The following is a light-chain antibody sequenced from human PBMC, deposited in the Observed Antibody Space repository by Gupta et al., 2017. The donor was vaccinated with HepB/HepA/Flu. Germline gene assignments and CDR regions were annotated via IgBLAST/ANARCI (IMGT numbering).Light chain of an antibody. V-gene: IGKV1-39*01. CDR1: QSIDIY. J-gene: IGKJ1*01. Sequence: DIEMTQSPSSLSASLGDRVTITCRASQSIDIYLNWYQQKPGKAPKLLIYATSSLQSGVTSRFSGSGSGTDFTLTISNLQPEDFATYYCQQSYSTPRTFGQGTKVEIK. CDR3: QQSYSTPRT. CDR2: ATS.